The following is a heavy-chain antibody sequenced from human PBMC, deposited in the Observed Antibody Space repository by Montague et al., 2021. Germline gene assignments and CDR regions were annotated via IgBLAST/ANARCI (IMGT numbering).Heavy chain of an antibody. CDR1: GDSINSYY. Sequence: SETLSLTCTVSGDSINSYYWSWIRQPPGKGLEWIGYVYYTGTTNYNPSLKSRVTISVDTSRNQFFLNVNSVTAADTAVYYCARKGTNWDYWGQGTLVTVSS. D-gene: IGHD2-8*01. V-gene: IGHV4-59*01. CDR3: ARKGTNWDY. J-gene: IGHJ4*02. CDR2: VYYTGTT.